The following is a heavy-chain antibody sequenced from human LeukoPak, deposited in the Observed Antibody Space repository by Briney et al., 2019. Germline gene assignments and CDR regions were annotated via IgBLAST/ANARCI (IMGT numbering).Heavy chain of an antibody. CDR1: GGPISSGSYY. CDR3: ARTQLWFGELIDY. J-gene: IGHJ4*02. D-gene: IGHD3-10*01. Sequence: SETLSLTCTVSGGPISSGSYYWSWIRQPAGKGLEWIGRIYTSGSTNYNPSLKSRVTISVDTSKNQFSLKLSSVTAADTAVYYCARTQLWFGELIDYWGQGTLVTVSS. CDR2: IYTSGST. V-gene: IGHV4-61*02.